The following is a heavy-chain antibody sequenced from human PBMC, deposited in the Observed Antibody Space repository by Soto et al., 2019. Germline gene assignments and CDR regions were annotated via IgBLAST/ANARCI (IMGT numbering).Heavy chain of an antibody. CDR3: ARGESKIFGVVIMEPFDP. CDR1: GFTFSSYW. J-gene: IGHJ5*02. CDR2: INHSGST. Sequence: GSLRLSCAASGFTFSSYWMSWIRQPPGKGLEWIGEINHSGSTNYNPSLKSRVTISVDTSKNQFSLKLSSVTAADTAVYYCARGESKIFGVVIMEPFDPWGQGTLVTVSS. V-gene: IGHV4-34*01. D-gene: IGHD3-3*01.